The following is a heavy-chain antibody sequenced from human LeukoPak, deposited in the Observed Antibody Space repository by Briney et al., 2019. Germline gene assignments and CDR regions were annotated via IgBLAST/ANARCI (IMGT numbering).Heavy chain of an antibody. CDR1: VYTFTIYD. D-gene: IGHD2-2*01. CDR2: MNPNSGNT. V-gene: IGHV1-8*01. CDR3: ARGRYLLGYFSSTSCYGWDY. J-gene: IGHJ4*02. Sequence: GASVKVSFKASVYTFTIYDNNWVRQATGQGLEWMGLMNPNSGNTGYVQTFQGRVIITMNTSINTAYMDLSSLSAKARDVYYCARGRYLLGYFSSTSCYGWDYWGQGTLVTVSS.